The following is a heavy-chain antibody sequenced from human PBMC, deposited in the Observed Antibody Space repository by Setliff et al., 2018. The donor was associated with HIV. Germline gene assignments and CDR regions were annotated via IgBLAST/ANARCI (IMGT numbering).Heavy chain of an antibody. V-gene: IGHV3-48*03. CDR1: GFTLSDYE. Sequence: PGGSLRLSCAASGFTLSDYEMNWVRQAPGKGLEWVSYISSSGGSLYYGASVKGRFSISRDNAKKSLYLEMNSLRAEDTAVYYCARDLLRYFDWLLLDYWGQGTLVTVSS. CDR3: ARDLLRYFDWLLLDY. CDR2: ISSSGGSL. D-gene: IGHD3-9*01. J-gene: IGHJ4*02.